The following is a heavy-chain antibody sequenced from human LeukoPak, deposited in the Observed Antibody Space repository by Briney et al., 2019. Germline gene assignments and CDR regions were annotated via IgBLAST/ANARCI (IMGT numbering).Heavy chain of an antibody. CDR2: INHSGST. CDR3: ARESDAFDI. J-gene: IGHJ3*02. V-gene: IGHV4-34*01. CDR1: GGSFSGYY. Sequence: SETLSLTCAVYGGSFSGYYWSWIRQPPGKGLEWIGEINHSGSTNYNPSLKSRVTISVDTSKNQSSLKLSSVTAADTAVYYCARESDAFDIWGQGTMVTVSS.